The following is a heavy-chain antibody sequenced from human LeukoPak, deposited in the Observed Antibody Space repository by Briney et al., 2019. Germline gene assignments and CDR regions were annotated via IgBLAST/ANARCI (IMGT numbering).Heavy chain of an antibody. Sequence: GGSLRLSCAASGFTFSSYGMHWVRQAPGKGLERVAVIWYNGNNQYYADSVKGRFTISRDNSKNTLYLRMNSLRAEDTAVYYCARGVAQRPDIVVVTATIDYWGQGTLVTVSS. J-gene: IGHJ4*02. V-gene: IGHV3-33*01. CDR3: ARGVAQRPDIVVVTATIDY. D-gene: IGHD2-21*02. CDR1: GFTFSSYG. CDR2: IWYNGNNQ.